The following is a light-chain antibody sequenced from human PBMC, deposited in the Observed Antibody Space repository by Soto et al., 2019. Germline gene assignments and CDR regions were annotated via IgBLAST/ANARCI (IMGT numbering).Light chain of an antibody. V-gene: IGKV1-33*01. CDR3: MQALQTPQT. Sequence: DIQMTQSPSSLSASVGDRVTITCQASQDISNYLNWYQQKPGKAPKLLIYDASNLETGVPSRFSGSGSGTDFTLKISRVEAEDVGVYYCMQALQTPQTFGQGTKVDIK. J-gene: IGKJ1*01. CDR1: QDISNY. CDR2: DAS.